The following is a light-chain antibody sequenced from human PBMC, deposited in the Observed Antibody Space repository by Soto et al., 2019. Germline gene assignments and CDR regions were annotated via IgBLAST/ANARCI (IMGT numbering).Light chain of an antibody. CDR3: QQYKSYSRM. J-gene: IGKJ1*01. V-gene: IGKV1-39*01. CDR2: AAS. Sequence: IQMTQSPSSLSASVGDRVTTPGRASQSISTYLNWYQQKQGKAPKILIYAASTLPSGVPSRFRGRGSGTEFTLTISRLQPEDFATYYCQQYKSYSRMFGQGTKVDIK. CDR1: QSISTY.